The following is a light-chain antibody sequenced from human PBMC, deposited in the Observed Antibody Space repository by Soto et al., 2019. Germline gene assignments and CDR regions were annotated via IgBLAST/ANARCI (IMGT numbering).Light chain of an antibody. J-gene: IGKJ1*01. CDR3: MQALQTPA. CDR1: QSLQHSNGYNY. V-gene: IGKV2-28*01. CDR2: LAS. Sequence: DIVMTQSPLSLPVTPGEPASISCRSSQSLQHSNGYNYLDWYVQKPGQSPQILIYLASNRASGVPERFSGSGSGTDFTLKISRVGAEDVGTYYCMQALQTPAFGQGTKVEI.